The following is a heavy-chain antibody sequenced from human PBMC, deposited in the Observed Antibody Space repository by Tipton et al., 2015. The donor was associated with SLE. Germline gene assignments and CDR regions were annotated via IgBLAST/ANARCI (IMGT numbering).Heavy chain of an antibody. V-gene: IGHV4-39*07. CDR3: ARDGGHTYLLGSFDY. CDR2: IYYSGRT. CDR1: GGSIGSDNDY. Sequence: LRLSCTVSGGSIGSDNDYWGWIRQPPGKGLEWLGSIYYSGRTYYNPSLKSRVTISLDPPKNQFSLKLTSVTAADTAMYYCARDGGHTYLLGSFDYWGQGTPVNVS. D-gene: IGHD3-16*01. J-gene: IGHJ4*02.